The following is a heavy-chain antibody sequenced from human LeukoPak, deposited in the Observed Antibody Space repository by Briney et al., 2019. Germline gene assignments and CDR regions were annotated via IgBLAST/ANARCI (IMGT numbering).Heavy chain of an antibody. J-gene: IGHJ4*02. V-gene: IGHV4-34*01. CDR2: INHSGST. CDR1: GGSFSGYH. Sequence: SETLSLTCAVYGGSFSGYHWSWIRQPPGKGLEWIGEINHSGSTNYNPSLKSRVTISVDTSKNQFSLKLSSVTAADTAVYYCARAPLYCTNGVCLDYFDYWGQGTLVTVSS. CDR3: ARAPLYCTNGVCLDYFDY. D-gene: IGHD2-8*01.